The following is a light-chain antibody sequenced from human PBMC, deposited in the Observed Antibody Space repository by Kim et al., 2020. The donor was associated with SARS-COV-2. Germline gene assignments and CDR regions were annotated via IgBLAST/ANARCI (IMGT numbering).Light chain of an antibody. Sequence: PGKTARYTCGGNNIGSKSVHWYQQKPGQAPVLVIYYDSYRPSGIPERFSGSNSGNTATLTISTVEAGDEADYYCQVWDSSSDHVVFGGGTQLTVL. V-gene: IGLV3-21*04. J-gene: IGLJ2*01. CDR2: YDS. CDR1: NIGSKS. CDR3: QVWDSSSDHVV.